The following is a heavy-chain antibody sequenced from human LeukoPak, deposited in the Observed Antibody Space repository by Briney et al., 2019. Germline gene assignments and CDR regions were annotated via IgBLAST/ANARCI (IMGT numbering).Heavy chain of an antibody. CDR3: ARVGDDYGDYGGGNDAFDI. V-gene: IGHV4-61*02. CDR2: IYTSGSA. D-gene: IGHD4-17*01. J-gene: IGHJ3*02. CDR1: GGSISSGSYY. Sequence: PSQTLSLTCTVSGGSISSGSYYWSWIRQPAGRGLEWIVRIYTSGSANYNPSLKSRVTISVDTSKNQFSLKLSSVTAADTAVYYCARVGDDYGDYGGGNDAFDIWGQGTMVTVSS.